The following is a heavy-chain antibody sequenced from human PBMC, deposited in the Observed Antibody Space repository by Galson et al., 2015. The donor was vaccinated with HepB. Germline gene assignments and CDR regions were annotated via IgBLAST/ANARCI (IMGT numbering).Heavy chain of an antibody. CDR1: GYSFTSYW. J-gene: IGHJ4*02. Sequence: QSGAEVKKPGESLRISCKGSGYSFTSYWISWVRQMPGKGLEWMGRIDPSDSYTNYSPSFQGHVTISADKSISTAYLQWSSLKASDTAMYYCARINIVVVPAAIEDLDYWGQGTLVTVSS. CDR2: IDPSDSYT. D-gene: IGHD2-2*01. CDR3: ARINIVVVPAAIEDLDY. V-gene: IGHV5-10-1*01.